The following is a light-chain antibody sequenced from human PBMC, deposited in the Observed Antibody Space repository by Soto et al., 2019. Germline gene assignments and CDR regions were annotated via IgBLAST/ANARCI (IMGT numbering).Light chain of an antibody. CDR2: GAS. J-gene: IGKJ2*01. Sequence: EIVMTQSPATLSVSPGERATLSCRANQNIGSTLAWYQQKPGQTPRLLIYGASAMATGIAAGFIGSGSETEFTLAITSLLCEDFLVYYCQQHNNWRPRMYTFGQGNRLEIK. V-gene: IGKV3-15*01. CDR3: QQHNNWRPRMYT. CDR1: QNIGST.